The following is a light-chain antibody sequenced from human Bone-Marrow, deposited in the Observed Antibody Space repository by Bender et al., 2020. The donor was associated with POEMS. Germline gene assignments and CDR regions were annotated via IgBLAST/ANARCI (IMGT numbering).Light chain of an antibody. J-gene: IGLJ2*01. CDR3: SSYAGNNNPAV. Sequence: QSALTQPASVSGSPGQSITISCTGTSNDVGNYNLVSWYQQHPGKAPKLMIYEDSERPSGVPDRFSASKSGNTASLTVSGLQAEDEADYYCSSYAGNNNPAVFGGGTKLTVL. CDR2: EDS. CDR1: SNDVGNYNL. V-gene: IGLV2-14*02.